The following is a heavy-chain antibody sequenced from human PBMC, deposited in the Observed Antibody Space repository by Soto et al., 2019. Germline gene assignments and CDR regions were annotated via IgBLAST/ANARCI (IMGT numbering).Heavy chain of an antibody. D-gene: IGHD5-12*01. CDR3: ARGGSGYSGLIGYYYGMDV. V-gene: IGHV1-3*01. J-gene: IGHJ6*02. CDR2: INAGNGNT. CDR1: GYTFTSYA. Sequence: QVQLVQSGAEVKKPGASVKVSCKASGYTFTSYAMHWVRQAPGQRLEWMGWINAGNGNTKYSQKFQGRVTITRDPSASTAYMELSSLRSEDTAVYYCARGGSGYSGLIGYYYGMDVWGQGTTVTVSS.